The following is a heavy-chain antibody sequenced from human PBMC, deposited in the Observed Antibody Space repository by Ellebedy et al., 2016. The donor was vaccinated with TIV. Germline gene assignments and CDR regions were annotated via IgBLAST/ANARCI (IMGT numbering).Heavy chain of an antibody. Sequence: GSLRLXXTVSGGSISKFSWTWIRQPPGKGLEWIGYIFYSGDTNYNPSLKSRVSMSVDTSKSQLSLTLTSVTAADTGVYYCARFDYDVEGYYGLDVWGQGTTVTVSS. D-gene: IGHD3-16*01. CDR3: ARFDYDVEGYYGLDV. V-gene: IGHV4-59*01. CDR2: IFYSGDT. CDR1: GGSISKFS. J-gene: IGHJ6*02.